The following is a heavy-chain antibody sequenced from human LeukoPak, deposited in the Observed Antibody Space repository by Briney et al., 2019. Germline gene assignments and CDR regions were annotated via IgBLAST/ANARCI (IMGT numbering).Heavy chain of an antibody. Sequence: GGSLRLSCAASGFTFSSYGMHWVRQAPGKGLEWVAFIRYDGSNKYYADPVKGRFTISRDNSKNTLYLQMNSLRAEDTAVYYCATSRGAAPDSYFDYWGLGTLVTVSS. V-gene: IGHV3-30*02. CDR3: ATSRGAAPDSYFDY. CDR1: GFTFSSYG. CDR2: IRYDGSNK. J-gene: IGHJ4*02. D-gene: IGHD3-10*01.